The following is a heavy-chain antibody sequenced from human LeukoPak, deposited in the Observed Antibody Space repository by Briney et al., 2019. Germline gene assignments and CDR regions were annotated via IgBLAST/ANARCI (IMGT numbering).Heavy chain of an antibody. CDR1: GFTFSDYY. D-gene: IGHD3-9*01. CDR3: ARARDLRYFDWCPFDM. V-gene: IGHV3-11*01. J-gene: IGHJ3*02. Sequence: GGSLRLSCAASGFTFSDYYMSWIRQAPGKGLEWVSYISTSGYTIYYADSVEGRFTISRDNAKNSLYLQMNSLRAEDTAVYYCARARDLRYFDWCPFDMWGQGTMVTVSS. CDR2: ISTSGYTI.